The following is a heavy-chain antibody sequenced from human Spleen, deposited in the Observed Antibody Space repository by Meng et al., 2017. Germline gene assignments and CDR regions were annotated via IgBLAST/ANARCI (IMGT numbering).Heavy chain of an antibody. Sequence: ESLKISCAVSGGSISSYYWSWIRQPPGKGLEWIGYIYDSGSTNYNPSLKSRVTISVDTSTNQFSLKLSSVTAADTAVYYCARPIVGTTTLYYYYGMDVWGQGTTVTVSS. V-gene: IGHV4-59*01. CDR3: ARPIVGTTTLYYYYGMDV. CDR1: GGSISSYY. CDR2: IYDSGST. J-gene: IGHJ6*02. D-gene: IGHD1-26*01.